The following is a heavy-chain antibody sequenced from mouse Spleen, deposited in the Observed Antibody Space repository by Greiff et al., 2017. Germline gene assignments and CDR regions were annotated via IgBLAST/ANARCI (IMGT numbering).Heavy chain of an antibody. J-gene: IGHJ1*01. V-gene: IGHV1-69*01. CDR2: IDPSDSYT. D-gene: IGHD2-1*01. Sequence: QVQLQQSGAELVMPGASVKLSCKASGYTFTSYWMHWVKQRPGQGLEWIGEIDPSDSYTNYNQKFKGKATLTVDKSSSTAYMQLSSLTSEDSAVYYCARSPLYYGNFYWYFDVWGAGTTVTVSS. CDR3: ARSPLYYGNFYWYFDV. CDR1: GYTFTSYW.